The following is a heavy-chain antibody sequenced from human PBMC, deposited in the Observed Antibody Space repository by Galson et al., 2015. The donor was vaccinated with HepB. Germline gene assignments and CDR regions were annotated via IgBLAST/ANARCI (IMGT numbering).Heavy chain of an antibody. Sequence: SLRLSCAASGFTFSDYYMSWIHQAPGKGLEWVSYISSSGSTIYYADSVKGRFTISRDNAKSSLYLQMNSLRAEDTAVYYCARDEDFGPYGSGSYSSYGMDVWGQGTTVTVSS. CDR1: GFTFSDYY. V-gene: IGHV3-11*01. CDR3: ARDEDFGPYGSGSYSSYGMDV. CDR2: ISSSGSTI. D-gene: IGHD3-10*01. J-gene: IGHJ6*02.